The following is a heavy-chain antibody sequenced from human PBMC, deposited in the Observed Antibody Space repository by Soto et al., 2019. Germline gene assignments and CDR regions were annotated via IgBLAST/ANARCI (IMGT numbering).Heavy chain of an antibody. CDR2: IYPGDSDT. CDR3: ATTPTDYYYGMDV. J-gene: IGHJ6*02. CDR1: GYSFTSYW. V-gene: IGHV5-51*01. Sequence: GESLKISCKGSGYSFTSYWIGWVRQMPGKGLEWMGIIYPGDSDTRYSPSFQGQVTISADKSISTAYLQWSSLKASDTAMYYCATTPTDYYYGMDVWGQGTTVTVSS.